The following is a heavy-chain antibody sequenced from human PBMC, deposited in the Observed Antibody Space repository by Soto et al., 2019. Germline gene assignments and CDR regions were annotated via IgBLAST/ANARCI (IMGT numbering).Heavy chain of an antibody. CDR3: AKPAIAAAGTIDY. Sequence: GGSLRLSCAASGFTFSSYGMHWVRQAPGKGLEWVAVISYDGRNKYYADSVKGRFTISRDNSKNTLYLQMNSLRAEDTAVYYCAKPAIAAAGTIDYWGQGTLVTVSS. CDR1: GFTFSSYG. V-gene: IGHV3-30*18. CDR2: ISYDGRNK. D-gene: IGHD6-13*01. J-gene: IGHJ4*02.